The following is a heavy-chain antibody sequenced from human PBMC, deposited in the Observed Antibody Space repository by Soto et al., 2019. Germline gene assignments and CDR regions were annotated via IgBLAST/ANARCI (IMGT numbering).Heavy chain of an antibody. D-gene: IGHD3-22*01. V-gene: IGHV3-74*01. CDR3: AREGWDYDSSGSVWFDYYYYMDV. CDR1: GFTFSSYW. J-gene: IGHJ6*03. CDR2: INSDGSST. Sequence: GGSLRLSCAASGFTFSSYWMHWVRQAPGKGLVWVSRINSDGSSTSYADSVKGRFTISRDNAKNTLYLQMNSLRAEDTAVYYCAREGWDYDSSGSVWFDYYYYMDVWGKGTTVTVSS.